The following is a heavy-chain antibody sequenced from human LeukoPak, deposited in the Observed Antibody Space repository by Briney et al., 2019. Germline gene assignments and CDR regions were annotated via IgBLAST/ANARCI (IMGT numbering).Heavy chain of an antibody. V-gene: IGHV4-4*02. CDR3: ARDNDYGDYGGGY. J-gene: IGHJ4*02. Sequence: PSETLSLTCAVSGGSISSTNWWSWVRQPPGKGLEWIGEIYHGGSTNYNPSLKSRVTISVDKSKNQFSLKLSSVTAADTAVYYCARDNDYGDYGGGYWGQGTLVTVSS. CDR2: IYHGGST. D-gene: IGHD4-17*01. CDR1: GGSISSTNW.